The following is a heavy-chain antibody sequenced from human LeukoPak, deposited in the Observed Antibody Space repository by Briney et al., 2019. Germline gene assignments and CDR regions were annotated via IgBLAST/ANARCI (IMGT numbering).Heavy chain of an antibody. CDR1: GFTFSSYS. CDR3: ARVFSSGWAAEYFQH. V-gene: IGHV3-21*01. CDR2: ITSSSSYI. D-gene: IGHD6-19*01. Sequence: KPGGSLRLSCAASGFTFSSYSMNWVRQAPGRGLEWVSSITSSSSYIYYADSVKGRFTISRDNAKNSLYLQMNSLRAEDTAVYYCARVFSSGWAAEYFQHWGQGTLVTVSS. J-gene: IGHJ1*01.